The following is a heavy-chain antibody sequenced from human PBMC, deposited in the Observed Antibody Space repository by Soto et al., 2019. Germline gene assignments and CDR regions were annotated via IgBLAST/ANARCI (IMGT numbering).Heavy chain of an antibody. J-gene: IGHJ4*02. CDR1: GFTFSSYA. D-gene: IGHD2-15*01. Sequence: GESLKISCAASGFTFSSYAMSWVRQAPGKGLEWVSAISGSGGSTYYADSVKGRFTISRDNSKNTLYLQMNSLRAEDTAVYYCAKGHSTTLFDYWGQGTLVTVSS. CDR3: AKGHSTTLFDY. CDR2: ISGSGGST. V-gene: IGHV3-23*01.